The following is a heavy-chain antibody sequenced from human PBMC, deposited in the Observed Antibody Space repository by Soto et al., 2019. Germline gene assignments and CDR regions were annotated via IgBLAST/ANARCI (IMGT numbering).Heavy chain of an antibody. CDR2: FDPEDGET. CDR1: GYTLTELS. D-gene: IGHD3-10*01. J-gene: IGHJ6*02. CDR3: ATRGITMVRGVYYYSGMDV. Sequence: ASVKVSCKVSGYTLTELSMHWVRQAPGKGLEWMGGFDPEDGETIYAQKFQGRVTMTEDTSTDTAYMELSSLRSEDTAVYYCATRGITMVRGVYYYSGMDVWGQGTTVTVSS. V-gene: IGHV1-24*01.